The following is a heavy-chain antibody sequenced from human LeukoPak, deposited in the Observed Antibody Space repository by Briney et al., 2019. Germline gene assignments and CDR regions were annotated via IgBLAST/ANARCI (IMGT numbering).Heavy chain of an antibody. CDR1: GYTFTSYG. V-gene: IGHV1-18*01. Sequence: ASVKVSCKASGYTFTSYGISWVRQAPGQGLEWMGWISAYYGNTNYAQKLQGRVTMTTDTSTSTAYMELRSLRSDDTAVYYCARDRYYDFWSGYGPGYYYGMDVWGQGTTVTVSS. D-gene: IGHD3-3*01. CDR3: ARDRYYDFWSGYGPGYYYGMDV. J-gene: IGHJ6*02. CDR2: ISAYYGNT.